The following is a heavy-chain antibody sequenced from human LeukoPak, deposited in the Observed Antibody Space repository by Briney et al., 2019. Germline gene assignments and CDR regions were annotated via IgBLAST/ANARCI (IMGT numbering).Heavy chain of an antibody. J-gene: IGHJ4*02. D-gene: IGHD3-3*01. CDR3: AINPTDLRTANQKL. CDR1: GFTFSSYA. V-gene: IGHV3-23*01. CDR2: ISRSGGNT. Sequence: GGSLRPSCAASGFTFSSYAMSWVRQAPGKGLEWVSAISRSGGNTYYADSEKGRFTISRDNSKNTLYLQMNSLRAEDAAVYYCAINPTDLRTANQKLWGQGTLATVSS.